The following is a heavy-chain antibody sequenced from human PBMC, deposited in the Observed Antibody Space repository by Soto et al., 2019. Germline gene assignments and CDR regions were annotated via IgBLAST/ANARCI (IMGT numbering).Heavy chain of an antibody. D-gene: IGHD2-15*01. V-gene: IGHV1-69*13. CDR2: IIPIFGTA. J-gene: IGHJ6*02. CDR1: GGTFSSYA. Sequence: GASVKVSCKASGGTFSSYAISLVRQAPGQGLEWMGGIIPIFGTANYAQKFQGRVTITADESTSTAYMELSSLRSEDTAVYYCARGLVVAATAFGYYYYGMDVWGQGTTVTVSS. CDR3: ARGLVVAATAFGYYYYGMDV.